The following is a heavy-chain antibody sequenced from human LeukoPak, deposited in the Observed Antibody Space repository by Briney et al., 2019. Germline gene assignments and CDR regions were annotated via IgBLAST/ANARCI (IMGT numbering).Heavy chain of an antibody. V-gene: IGHV3-53*01. CDR2: IYSGGST. D-gene: IGHD3-22*01. CDR3: ARDRSSGYFVPDY. CDR1: GFTVSSNY. Sequence: GGSLRLSCAASGFTVSSNYMSWVRQAPGKGLEWVSVIYSGGSTYYADSVKGRFTISRDNTKNTLYLQMDSLRAEDTAVYYCARDRSSGYFVPDYWGQGTLVTVSS. J-gene: IGHJ4*02.